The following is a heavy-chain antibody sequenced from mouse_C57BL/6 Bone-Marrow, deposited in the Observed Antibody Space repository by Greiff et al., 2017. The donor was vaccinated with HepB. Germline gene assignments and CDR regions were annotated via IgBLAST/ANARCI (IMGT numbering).Heavy chain of an antibody. D-gene: IGHD1-1*01. V-gene: IGHV5-15*01. CDR2: ISNLAYSI. CDR1: GFTFSDYG. J-gene: IGHJ4*01. CDR3: ARHHYGSSYNAMDY. Sequence: EVNVVESGGGLVQPGGSLKLSCAASGFTFSDYGMAWVRQAPRKGPEWVAFISNLAYSIYYADTVTGRFTISRENAKNTLYLEMSSLRSEDTAMYYCARHHYGSSYNAMDYWGQGTSVTVSS.